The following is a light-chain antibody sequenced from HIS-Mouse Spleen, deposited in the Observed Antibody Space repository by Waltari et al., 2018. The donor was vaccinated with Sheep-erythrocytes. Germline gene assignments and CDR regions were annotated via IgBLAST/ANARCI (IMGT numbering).Light chain of an antibody. V-gene: IGLV3-1*01. Sequence: SSELTQPPSVSVSPGQTASITCSGDKLGDKYACWYQQKPGQSPLLVMYQDTKRPSGIPERFSGSNSGNTATLTISGTQAMDEADYYCQAWDSSIVVFGGGTKLSVL. CDR1: KLGDKY. CDR2: QDT. CDR3: QAWDSSIVV. J-gene: IGLJ2*01.